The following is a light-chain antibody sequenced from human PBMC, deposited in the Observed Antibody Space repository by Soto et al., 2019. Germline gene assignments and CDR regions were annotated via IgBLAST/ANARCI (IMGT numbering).Light chain of an antibody. Sequence: IRLTLEPCSLPMSHRESATLSCRAIQSVSYSYLAWYQQKPGQAPRLLIYGAYTRATGAPARFSGRGSGTDFTLTISSLESEDFAIYYCQQRTNWPRITFGQGTRLEI. CDR1: QSVSYSY. J-gene: IGKJ5*01. V-gene: IGKV3-11*01. CDR2: GAY. CDR3: QQRTNWPRIT.